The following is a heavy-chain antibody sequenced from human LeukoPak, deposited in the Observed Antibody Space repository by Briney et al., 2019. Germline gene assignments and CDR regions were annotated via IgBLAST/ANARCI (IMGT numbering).Heavy chain of an antibody. Sequence: SQTLSLTCTVSGASISSGDYYWSWIRQPPGKGLEWIGYIYYSGSTNYNPSLKSRVTISVDTSKNQFSLKLSSVTAADTAVYYCARLGESAVAGLTFDYWGQGTLVTVSS. V-gene: IGHV4-30-4*01. J-gene: IGHJ4*02. CDR1: GASISSGDYY. CDR2: IYYSGST. CDR3: ARLGESAVAGLTFDY. D-gene: IGHD6-19*01.